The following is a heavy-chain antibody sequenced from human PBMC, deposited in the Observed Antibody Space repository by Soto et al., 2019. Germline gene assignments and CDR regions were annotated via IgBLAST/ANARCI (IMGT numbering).Heavy chain of an antibody. CDR2: INPNSGGT. CDR1: GYTFTGYY. J-gene: IGHJ3*02. V-gene: IGHV1-2*02. D-gene: IGHD4-17*01. Sequence: WASVKVSCKASGYTFTGYYMHWVRQAPGQGLEWMGWINPNSGGTNYAQKFQGRVTMTRDTSISTAYMELSRLRSDDTAVYYCASQDYGGSLEAFDIWGQGTMVTVSS. CDR3: ASQDYGGSLEAFDI.